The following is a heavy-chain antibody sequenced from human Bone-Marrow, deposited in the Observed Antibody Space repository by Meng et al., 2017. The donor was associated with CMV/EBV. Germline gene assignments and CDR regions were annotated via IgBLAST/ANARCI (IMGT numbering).Heavy chain of an antibody. CDR2: IGNDATNK. Sequence: GESLKISCAASGFSFRNCGMHWVRQAPGKGLEWVAFIGNDATNKYYADSVKGRFTISRDNSKNTLFLQLNSLRVEDTAVYYCARGTKADWGQGTRVTVSS. CDR3: ARGTKAD. D-gene: IGHD2-8*01. CDR1: GFSFRNCG. J-gene: IGHJ3*01. V-gene: IGHV3-30*02.